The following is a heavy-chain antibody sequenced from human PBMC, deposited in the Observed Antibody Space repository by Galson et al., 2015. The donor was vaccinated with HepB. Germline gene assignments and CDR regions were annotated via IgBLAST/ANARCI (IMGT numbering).Heavy chain of an antibody. Sequence: SLRLSCAASGFTFSSYWMSWVRQAPGKGLEWVANIKQDGSEKYYVDSVKGRFTISRDNAKNSLYLQMNSLRAEDTAVYYCARDEYGDSESSHAFDIWGQGTMVTVSS. CDR1: GFTFSSYW. D-gene: IGHD4-17*01. CDR3: ARDEYGDSESSHAFDI. V-gene: IGHV3-7*01. J-gene: IGHJ3*02. CDR2: IKQDGSEK.